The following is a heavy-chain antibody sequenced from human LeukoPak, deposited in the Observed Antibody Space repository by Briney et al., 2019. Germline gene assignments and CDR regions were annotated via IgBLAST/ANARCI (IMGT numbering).Heavy chain of an antibody. CDR1: GGTFSSYS. CDR2: IVPIFGTA. D-gene: IGHD3-10*01. J-gene: IGHJ6*03. CDR3: ARGMVSYYYYYMDV. Sequence: SVKVSCKAFGGTFSSYSISWVRQAPGQGLEWMGGIVPIFGTADYAQKFQGRVTITADESTSTAYMELSSLRSEDTAVYYCARGMVSYYYYYMDVWGKGTTVTISS. V-gene: IGHV1-69*01.